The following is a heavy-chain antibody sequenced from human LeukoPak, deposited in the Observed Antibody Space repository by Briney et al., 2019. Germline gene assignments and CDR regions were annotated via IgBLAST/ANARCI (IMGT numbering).Heavy chain of an antibody. CDR2: INPSGGST. V-gene: IGHV1-46*01. CDR3: ARGPVLLWFGELFDI. CDR1: GGTFSSYA. J-gene: IGHJ3*02. D-gene: IGHD3-10*01. Sequence: ASVKVSCKASGGTFSSYAISWVRQAPGQGLEWMGIINPSGGSTSYAQKFQGRVTMTRGMSTSTVYMELSSLRSEDTAVYYCARGPVLLWFGELFDIWGQGTMVTVSS.